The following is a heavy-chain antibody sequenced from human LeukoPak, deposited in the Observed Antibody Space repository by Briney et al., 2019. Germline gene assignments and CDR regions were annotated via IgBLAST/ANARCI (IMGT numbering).Heavy chain of an antibody. CDR1: RFPFSNAW. V-gene: IGHV3-15*01. CDR3: TSDSKYYYDSSGYYQYGAFDI. J-gene: IGHJ3*02. D-gene: IGHD3-22*01. CDR2: IKSKTDGGTT. Sequence: GGSLRLSCAASRFPFSNAWMSWVRQAPGKGLEWVGRIKSKTDGGTTDSAAPVRGRFTISRDDSKNTLYLQMNRLKTEDTAVYCCTSDSKYYYDSSGYYQYGAFDIWGQGTMVTVSS.